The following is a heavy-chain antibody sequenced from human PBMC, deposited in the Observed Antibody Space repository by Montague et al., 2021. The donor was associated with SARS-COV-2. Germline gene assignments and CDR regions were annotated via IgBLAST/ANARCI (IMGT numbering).Heavy chain of an antibody. D-gene: IGHD5-18*01. Sequence: SETLSLACVVYGGSFSSYYWSWIRQPPGKGLEWIGEINHSGSTNYNPSLKSRVTISVDTSKKQFSLRLNSVTAADTAVYYCARGGGYSYGALDYWGQGTPVTVSS. CDR1: GGSFSSYY. V-gene: IGHV4-34*01. CDR3: ARGGGYSYGALDY. CDR2: INHSGST. J-gene: IGHJ4*02.